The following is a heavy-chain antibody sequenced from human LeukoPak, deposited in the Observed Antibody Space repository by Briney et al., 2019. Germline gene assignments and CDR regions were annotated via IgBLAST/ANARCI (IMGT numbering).Heavy chain of an antibody. CDR2: INPSGST. D-gene: IGHD3-10*01. V-gene: IGHV4-4*07. J-gene: IGHJ3*02. Sequence: SETLSLTCTVSGGSISSYYWSWIRQPAGKGLEWIERINPSGSTKNTPSLKSRVTMSLDTRKNQLSLNLGSVTAADTAVYYCARASYYEDRNNIAFDIWGRGTMVTVSS. CDR3: ARASYYEDRNNIAFDI. CDR1: GGSISSYY.